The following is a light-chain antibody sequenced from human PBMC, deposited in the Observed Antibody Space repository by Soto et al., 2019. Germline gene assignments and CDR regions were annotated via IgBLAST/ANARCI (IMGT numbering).Light chain of an antibody. CDR2: DAS. Sequence: EIVLTQSPGTLSFSPGERVTLSCRASQNVRTNYLAWYQQKPGQAPRLLIYDASNRATGIPARFSGSGSGTDFTLTISSLEPEDFAVYYCQQRSNSVTFGQGTKVDIK. CDR1: QNVRTNY. CDR3: QQRSNSVT. J-gene: IGKJ1*01. V-gene: IGKV3-11*01.